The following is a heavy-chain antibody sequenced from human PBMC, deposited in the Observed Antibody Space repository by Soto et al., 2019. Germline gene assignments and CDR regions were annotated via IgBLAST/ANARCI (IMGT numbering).Heavy chain of an antibody. V-gene: IGHV3-30*18. CDR1: GFTFSSYG. CDR3: AKDVEEAVAANWFDP. D-gene: IGHD6-19*01. CDR2: ISYDGSNK. J-gene: IGHJ5*02. Sequence: QVQLVESGGGVVQPGRSLRLSCAASGFTFSSYGMHWVRQAPGKGLEWVAVISYDGSNKYYADSVKGRFTISRDNSKNTLYLQMNSLRAEDTAVYYCAKDVEEAVAANWFDPWGQGTLVTVSS.